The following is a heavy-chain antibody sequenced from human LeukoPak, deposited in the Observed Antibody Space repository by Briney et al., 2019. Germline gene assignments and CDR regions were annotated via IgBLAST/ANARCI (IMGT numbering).Heavy chain of an antibody. D-gene: IGHD1-26*01. Sequence: PSETLSLTCTVSGGSISSYYWSWIRQPPGKGLEWIGYIYYSGSTNYNPSLKSRVTISVDPSKNQFSLKLSSVTAADTAVYYYARTRSGSYFDYWGQGTLVTVSS. CDR3: ARTRSGSYFDY. CDR1: GGSISSYY. CDR2: IYYSGST. J-gene: IGHJ4*02. V-gene: IGHV4-59*01.